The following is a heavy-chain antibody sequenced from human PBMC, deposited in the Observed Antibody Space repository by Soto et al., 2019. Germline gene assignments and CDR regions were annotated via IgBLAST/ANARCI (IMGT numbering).Heavy chain of an antibody. V-gene: IGHV4-59*01. D-gene: IGHD3-16*02. CDR1: GGSISSYY. CDR2: IYYSGST. Sequence: PSETLSLTCTVSGGSISSYYWSWIRQHPGKGLEWIGYIYYSGSTNYNPSLKSRVTISVDTSKNQFSLKLSSVTAADTAVYYCARSLRQYYYYYYMDVWGKGTTVTVSS. CDR3: ARSLRQYYYYYYMDV. J-gene: IGHJ6*03.